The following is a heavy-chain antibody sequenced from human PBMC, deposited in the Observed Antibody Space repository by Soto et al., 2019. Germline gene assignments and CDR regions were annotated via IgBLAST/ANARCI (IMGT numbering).Heavy chain of an antibody. J-gene: IGHJ4*02. CDR2: IYYSGST. Sequence: SETLSLTCTVSGGSISGYYWSWIRQPPGKGLEWIAYIYYSGSTNSNPSLKSRVTISVDTSKNQFSLKLSSVTAADTAVYYCARHSNEYRKSLDYWGQGTLVTV. CDR3: ARHSNEYRKSLDY. D-gene: IGHD1-1*01. V-gene: IGHV4-59*08. CDR1: GGSISGYY.